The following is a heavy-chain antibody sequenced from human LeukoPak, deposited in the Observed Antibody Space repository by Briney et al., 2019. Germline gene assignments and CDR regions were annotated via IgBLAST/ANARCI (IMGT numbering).Heavy chain of an antibody. CDR1: GFTFSSCA. V-gene: IGHV3-23*01. CDR3: SRDKLGGTTRLDC. D-gene: IGHD2/OR15-2a*01. Sequence: GGSLRLSCAASGFTFSSCAMSWVRLAPGKGLEWVSSISGGDGSTYYANSVEGRFTISRDNAKNSLYLQMNSLRAEGTAVYYFSRDKLGGTTRLDCWGQGTLVTVSS. J-gene: IGHJ4*01. CDR2: ISGGDGST.